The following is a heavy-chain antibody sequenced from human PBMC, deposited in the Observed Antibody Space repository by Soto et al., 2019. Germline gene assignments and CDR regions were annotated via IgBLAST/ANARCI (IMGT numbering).Heavy chain of an antibody. V-gene: IGHV1-24*01. CDR1: GYTLTELS. J-gene: IGHJ4*02. Sequence: QVQLVQSGAEVKKPGASVKVSCKVSGYTLTELSMHWVRQAPGKGLEWMGGFDPEDGETIYAQKFQGRVTMTEDTSTDTAYMERSSLRSEDTAVYYCASYYYDYVWGSDQQRGVFDYWGQGTLVTVSS. CDR2: FDPEDGET. CDR3: ASYYYDYVWGSDQQRGVFDY. D-gene: IGHD3-16*02.